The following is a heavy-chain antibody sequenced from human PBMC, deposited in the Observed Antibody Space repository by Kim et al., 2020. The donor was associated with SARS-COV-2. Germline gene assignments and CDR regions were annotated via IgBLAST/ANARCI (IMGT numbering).Heavy chain of an antibody. D-gene: IGHD3-9*01. V-gene: IGHV1-24*01. Sequence: ASVKVSCKVSGYTLTELSMHWVRQAPGKGLEWMGGFDPEDGETIYAQKFQGRVTMIEDTSTDTAYMELSSLRSEDTAGYYCPTAFCLAPISGRSSYYYYGMDVWGQGTTVTVSS. J-gene: IGHJ6*02. CDR1: GYTLTELS. CDR3: PTAFCLAPISGRSSYYYYGMDV. CDR2: FDPEDGET.